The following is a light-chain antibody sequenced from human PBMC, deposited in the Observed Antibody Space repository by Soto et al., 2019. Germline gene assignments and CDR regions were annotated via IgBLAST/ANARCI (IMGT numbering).Light chain of an antibody. CDR2: ELS. CDR3: SSYTSSSTLLYV. Sequence: QSALTQPASVSGSPGQSITISCTGTSSDVGGYNHVSWYQQYPGKAPKVIIYELSNRPSGISNRFFGSKSGNTASLTISGLQAEDEADYYCSSYTSSSTLLYVFGTGTKLTVL. CDR1: SSDVGGYNH. V-gene: IGLV2-14*01. J-gene: IGLJ1*01.